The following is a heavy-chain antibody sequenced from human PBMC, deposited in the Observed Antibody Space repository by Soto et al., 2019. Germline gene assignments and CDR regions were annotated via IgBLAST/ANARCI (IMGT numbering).Heavy chain of an antibody. CDR2: ITPRGDTT. CDR3: VLGIYPSSAGGPFDL. D-gene: IGHD5-12*01. CDR1: GFVFSKYA. V-gene: IGHV3-23*04. Sequence: EVQLVESGGGLVQSGGSLTVACTASGFVFSKYAVTCVRQAPGQGLAWVSAITPRGDTTYYADSVKGRCTISRDNSRDNLFLHMSSLRADDTARYFCVLGIYPSSAGGPFDLWGQGTLVTVSS. J-gene: IGHJ4*02.